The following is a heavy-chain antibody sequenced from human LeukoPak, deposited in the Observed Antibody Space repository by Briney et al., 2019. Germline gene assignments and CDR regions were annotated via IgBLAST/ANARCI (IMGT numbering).Heavy chain of an antibody. CDR2: IYHSGST. V-gene: IGHV4-59*12. J-gene: IGHJ5*02. Sequence: PSETLSLTCTVSGGSISTYYWNWIRQPPGKGLEWIGYIYHSGSTNYNPSLKSRVTISVDTSKNQFSLKLSSVTAADTAVYYCARGWAVGWFDPWGQGTLVTVSS. CDR1: GGSISTYY. D-gene: IGHD4-23*01. CDR3: ARGWAVGWFDP.